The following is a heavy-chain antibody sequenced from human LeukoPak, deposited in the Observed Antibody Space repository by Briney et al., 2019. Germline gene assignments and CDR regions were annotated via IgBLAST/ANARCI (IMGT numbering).Heavy chain of an antibody. CDR3: ARSSEGRYYYDSSGYSYYYYYMDV. V-gene: IGHV4-59*01. Sequence: SETLSLTCIVSGGSISSYYWSWIRQPPGKGLEWIGYIYHSGSTNYKPSLKSRVTISVDTSKNQFSLKLSSVTAADTAVYYCARSSEGRYYYDSSGYSYYYYYMDVWGKGTTVTISS. CDR2: IYHSGST. CDR1: GGSISSYY. D-gene: IGHD3-22*01. J-gene: IGHJ6*03.